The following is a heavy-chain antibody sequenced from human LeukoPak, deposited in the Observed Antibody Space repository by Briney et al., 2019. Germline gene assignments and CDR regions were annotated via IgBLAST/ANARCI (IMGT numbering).Heavy chain of an antibody. D-gene: IGHD6-19*01. J-gene: IGHJ4*02. CDR1: GFTFSSYE. V-gene: IGHV3-48*03. CDR3: ARDRIGGWYGFDY. CDR2: ISSSGSTI. Sequence: PGGSLRLSCAASGFTFSSYEMNWVRQAPGKGLEWVSYISSSGSTIYYADSVKGRFTISRDNAKNSLYLQMNSLRAEDTAVYYCARDRIGGWYGFDYWGQGTLVTVSS.